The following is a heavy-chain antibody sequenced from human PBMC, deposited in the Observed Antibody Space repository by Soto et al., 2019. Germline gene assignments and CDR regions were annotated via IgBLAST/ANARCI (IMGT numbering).Heavy chain of an antibody. CDR3: ARGDVERATAYDY. CDR1: GFTFSSYG. J-gene: IGHJ4*02. V-gene: IGHV3-33*01. CDR2: IWYDGSNK. D-gene: IGHD2-21*01. Sequence: QVQLVESGGGVVQPGRSLRLSCAASGFTFSSYGMHWVRQAPGKGLEWVAVIWYDGSNKYYADSVKGRFTISRDNSKNTLYLHMNSLRAEDTAVYYCARGDVERATAYDYWGQGTLVTVSS.